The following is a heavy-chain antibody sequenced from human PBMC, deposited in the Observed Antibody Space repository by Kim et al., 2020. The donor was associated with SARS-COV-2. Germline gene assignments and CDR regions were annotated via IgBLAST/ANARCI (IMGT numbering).Heavy chain of an antibody. CDR3: ASVTTSYYYYGMDV. J-gene: IGHJ6*02. CDR1: GFTFDDYA. Sequence: GGSLRLSCAASGFTFDDYAMHWVRQAPGKGLEWVSGISWNGGSIGYADSVKGRFTISRDNAKNSLYLQMNSLRAEDTALYYCASVTTSYYYYGMDVWGQGTTVTVSS. V-gene: IGHV3-9*01. D-gene: IGHD4-17*01. CDR2: ISWNGGSI.